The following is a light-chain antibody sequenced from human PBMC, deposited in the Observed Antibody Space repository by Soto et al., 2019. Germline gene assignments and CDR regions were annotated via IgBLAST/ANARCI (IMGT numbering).Light chain of an antibody. V-gene: IGLV3-21*04. J-gene: IGLJ7*01. CDR2: YDS. CDR1: NIGSKS. Sequence: SYELTQPPSVSVAPGKTARITCGGNNIGSKSVHWYQQKPGQAPVLVIYYDSDRPSGIPERFSGSNSGNTATLTISRVEAGDEADYYCQVWDSSSDHLAVFGGDTQLTVL. CDR3: QVWDSSSDHLAV.